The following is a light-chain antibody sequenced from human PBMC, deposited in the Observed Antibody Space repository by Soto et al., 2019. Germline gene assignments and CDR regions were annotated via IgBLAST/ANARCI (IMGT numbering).Light chain of an antibody. CDR3: QQRSNGPPGYT. CDR1: QSVSSY. CDR2: DAS. Sequence: EIVLTQSPATLSLSPGERATLSCRASQSVSSYLACYQQKPGQAPRLLIYDASNSATGIPARFSGSGSGTDVTLTISSLEPEDFAVYYCQQRSNGPPGYTFGQGTKLEIQ. J-gene: IGKJ2*01. V-gene: IGKV3-11*01.